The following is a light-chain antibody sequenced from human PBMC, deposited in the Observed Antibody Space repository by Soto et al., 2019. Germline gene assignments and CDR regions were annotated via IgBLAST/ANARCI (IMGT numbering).Light chain of an antibody. J-gene: IGLJ1*01. CDR1: SSDVGGYNY. Sequence: QSALTQPRSVSGSPGQSVTISCTGTSSDVGGYNYVSWYQQHPGKAPKLMIYEVNKRPSGVPDRFSGSKSGNTASLTISGLQAEDEAEYYCSSYTNINTRACVFGTGTKLTVL. V-gene: IGLV2-11*01. CDR2: EVN. CDR3: SSYTNINTRACV.